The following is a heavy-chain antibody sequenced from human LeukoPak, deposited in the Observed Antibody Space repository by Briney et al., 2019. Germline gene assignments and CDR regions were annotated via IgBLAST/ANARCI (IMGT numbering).Heavy chain of an antibody. Sequence: GGSLRLSCAASGFMFSDYAMSWVRQAPGKGLEWVSAISGSGGSTYYADSVKGRFTISRDNSKNTLYLQMNSLRAEDTAVYYCARTYSSSWYYFDYWGQGTLVTVSS. V-gene: IGHV3-23*01. CDR2: ISGSGGST. CDR1: GFMFSDYA. J-gene: IGHJ4*02. CDR3: ARTYSSSWYYFDY. D-gene: IGHD6-13*01.